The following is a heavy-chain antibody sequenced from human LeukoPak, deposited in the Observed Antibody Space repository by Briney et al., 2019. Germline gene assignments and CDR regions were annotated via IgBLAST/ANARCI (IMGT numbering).Heavy chain of an antibody. J-gene: IGHJ4*02. Sequence: GGSLRLSCAASGFSLTTYGTHWLRQAPGKGLEWVAVIWYDGSKKFYGDSVKGRFTVSRDTSENTMYLQMNTLRAEDTAVYYCARGGGSGIDYWGQGTLVTVYS. D-gene: IGHD3-10*01. CDR3: ARGGGSGIDY. V-gene: IGHV3-33*01. CDR2: IWYDGSKK. CDR1: GFSLTTYG.